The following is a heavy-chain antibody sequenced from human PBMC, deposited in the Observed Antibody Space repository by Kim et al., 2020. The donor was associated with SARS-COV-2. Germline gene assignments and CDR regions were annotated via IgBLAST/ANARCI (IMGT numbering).Heavy chain of an antibody. CDR2: IKSKTDGGTT. D-gene: IGHD1-20*01. CDR1: GFTFSNAW. CDR3: TTGITGTSFYYYGMDV. Sequence: GGSLRLSCAASGFTFSNAWMSWVRQAPGKGLEWVGRIKSKTDGGTTDYAAPVKGRFTISRDDSKNTLYLQMNSLKTEDTAVYYCTTGITGTSFYYYGMDVWGQGTTVTVSS. J-gene: IGHJ6*02. V-gene: IGHV3-15*01.